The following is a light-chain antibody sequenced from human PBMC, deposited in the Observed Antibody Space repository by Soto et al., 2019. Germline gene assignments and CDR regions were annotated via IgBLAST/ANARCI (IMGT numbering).Light chain of an antibody. J-gene: IGKJ1*01. CDR3: QQYYSTPWT. V-gene: IGKV4-1*01. Sequence: DIVMTQSPDSLAVSLGERATINCKSSQSVLYSSNNKNHLACYQQKSGQPPKLLIYWASTRESGVPDRFRGSGSGTDFTLTISSLQAEDVAVYYCQQYYSTPWTFGQGTKVEIK. CDR2: WAS. CDR1: QSVLYSSNNKNH.